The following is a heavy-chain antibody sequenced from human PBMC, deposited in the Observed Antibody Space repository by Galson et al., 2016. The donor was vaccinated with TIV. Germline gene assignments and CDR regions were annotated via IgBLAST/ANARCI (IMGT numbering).Heavy chain of an antibody. CDR3: SRHRDESFQV. CDR1: GDTFSSYT. J-gene: IGHJ1*01. Sequence: SVKVSCKVSGDTFSSYTISWVRQAPGQGLEWVGRIIPLFDITNYAQKFQGRVTIIADKSTTTVYLELSGLSFDDTAVYYCSRHRDESFQVWGQGALVTVSS. CDR2: IIPLFDIT. V-gene: IGHV1-69*02. D-gene: IGHD2-21*01.